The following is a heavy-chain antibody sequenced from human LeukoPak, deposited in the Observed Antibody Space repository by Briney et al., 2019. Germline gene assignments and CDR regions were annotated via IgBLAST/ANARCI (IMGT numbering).Heavy chain of an antibody. V-gene: IGHV3-30*18. D-gene: IGHD4-17*01. Sequence: GGSLRLSCAASGFSFISYGMHWVRQAPGKGLEWVGVISDDGRRKDYADSVKGRFTISRDDSKDTLYLQMNSLRAEDTAVYYCAKRPSDYGDYVSYFDYWGQGTLVTVSS. CDR3: AKRPSDYGDYVSYFDY. CDR2: ISDDGRRK. J-gene: IGHJ4*02. CDR1: GFSFISYG.